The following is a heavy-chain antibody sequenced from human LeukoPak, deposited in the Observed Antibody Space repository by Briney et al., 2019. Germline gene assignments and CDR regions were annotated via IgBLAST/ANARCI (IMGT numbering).Heavy chain of an antibody. CDR3: ARDRGSGADAFDI. Sequence: SETLSLTCAVYGGSFSNYHWSWIRQSPGKGLEWIGEINHSGSTNYNPSLKSRVTISVDTSKNQFSLKLSSVTAADTAVYYCARDRGSGADAFDIWGQGTMVTVSS. CDR2: INHSGST. J-gene: IGHJ3*02. V-gene: IGHV4-34*01. D-gene: IGHD3-10*01. CDR1: GGSFSNYH.